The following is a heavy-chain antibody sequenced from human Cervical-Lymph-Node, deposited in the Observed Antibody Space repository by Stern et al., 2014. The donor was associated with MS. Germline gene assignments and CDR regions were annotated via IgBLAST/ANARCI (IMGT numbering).Heavy chain of an antibody. Sequence: QVTLKESGPTLVKPTQTLTLTCTFSGFSLTTNGVSVGWIRQPPGKALEWLAHLSLDDDKRYSPSLKSRLTITKDTSKNQVVLTMTNMDPVDTATYFCAHSEDDEGYDYWGQGTLITVSS. CDR1: GFSLTTNGVS. J-gene: IGHJ4*02. CDR3: AHSEDDEGYDY. CDR2: LSLDDDK. D-gene: IGHD1-1*01. V-gene: IGHV2-5*02.